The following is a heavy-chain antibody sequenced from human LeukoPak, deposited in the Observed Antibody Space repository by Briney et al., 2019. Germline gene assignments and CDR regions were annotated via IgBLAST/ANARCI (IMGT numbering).Heavy chain of an antibody. J-gene: IGHJ4*02. Sequence: SETLSLTCTVSSGSISNYYWSWIRQPPGKGLEWIGYIYDSGSTNYNPSLKSRVTISVDTSKNKFSLKLSSVTAADTAVYYCARGGSYLGHCDYWGQGSLVTVSS. D-gene: IGHD1-26*01. CDR3: ARGGSYLGHCDY. V-gene: IGHV4-59*01. CDR1: SGSISNYY. CDR2: IYDSGST.